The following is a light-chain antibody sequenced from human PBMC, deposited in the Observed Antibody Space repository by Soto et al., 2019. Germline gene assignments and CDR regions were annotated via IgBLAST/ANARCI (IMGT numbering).Light chain of an antibody. CDR1: SSNIGAHYD. J-gene: IGLJ1*01. CDR3: QSYDSSLSGYV. V-gene: IGLV1-40*01. CDR2: GNS. Sequence: QPVLTQPPSVSGAPGQRVAISCTGSSSNIGAHYDVHWYQQLPGTAPKLLIYGNSNRPSGVPDRFSGSKSGTSASLAITGLQAEDEADYYCQSYDSSLSGYVFGTGTKVTVL.